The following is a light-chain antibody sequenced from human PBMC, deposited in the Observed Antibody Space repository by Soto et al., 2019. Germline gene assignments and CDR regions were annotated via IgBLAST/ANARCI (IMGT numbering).Light chain of an antibody. CDR1: QGIRIY. CDR2: AAS. J-gene: IGKJ1*01. CDR3: QKYNSAPWT. Sequence: DIQMTQSPSSLSASVGDRVTITCRASQGIRIYLAWYQQKPGKVPKLLIYAASTLQSGVPSRFSGSGSGTDFTLTISSLQPEDVATYYCQKYNSAPWTFGQGTKVEIK. V-gene: IGKV1-27*01.